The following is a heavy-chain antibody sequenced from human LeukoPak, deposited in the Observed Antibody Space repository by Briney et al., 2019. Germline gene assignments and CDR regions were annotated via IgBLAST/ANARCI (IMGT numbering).Heavy chain of an antibody. CDR1: GFTFSGYA. Sequence: GGSLRLSCAASGFTFSGYAMRWVRQAPGKGLEWVAVISSDGSNKYYADSVKGQFTISRDNSNNTLYLQMNSLRPEDTAVYYCARGAGTTVYYMDVWGKGTTVTVSS. CDR3: ARGAGTTVYYMDV. D-gene: IGHD1-7*01. J-gene: IGHJ6*03. CDR2: ISSDGSNK. V-gene: IGHV3-30*01.